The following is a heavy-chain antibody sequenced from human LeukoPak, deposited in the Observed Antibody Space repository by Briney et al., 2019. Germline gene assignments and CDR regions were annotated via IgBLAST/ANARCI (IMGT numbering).Heavy chain of an antibody. CDR1: GGSISSYY. D-gene: IGHD3-16*01. V-gene: IGHV4-59*01. Sequence: SETLSLTCTVSGGSISSYYWSWIRQPPGKGLEWIGYIYYSGSTNYKPSLKSRVTISVDTSKNQFSLKLSSVTAADTAVYYCTREKSYGYIRADSWGQGTPAAVSS. J-gene: IGHJ4*02. CDR2: IYYSGST. CDR3: TREKSYGYIRADS.